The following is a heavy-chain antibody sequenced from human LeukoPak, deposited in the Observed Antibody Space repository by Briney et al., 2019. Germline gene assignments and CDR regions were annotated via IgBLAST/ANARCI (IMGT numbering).Heavy chain of an antibody. CDR1: GYSFTGYG. J-gene: IGHJ4*02. CDR3: ARALSDDFWSSCQDS. CDR2: ISGYNGNT. V-gene: IGHV1-18*01. D-gene: IGHD3-3*01. Sequence: ASVKVSCKTSGYSFTGYGISWVRQAPGQGLEWMGWISGYNGNTNYAPNLQGRVTLTTDASTSTAYLDLRSLRSDDTAVYYCARALSDDFWSSCQDSWGQGTLVTVSS.